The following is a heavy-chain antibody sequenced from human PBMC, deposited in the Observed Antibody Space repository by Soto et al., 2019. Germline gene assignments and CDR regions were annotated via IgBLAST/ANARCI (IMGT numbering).Heavy chain of an antibody. CDR3: ARKLAAAEDYYYYGMDV. CDR2: IWYDGSNK. D-gene: IGHD6-13*01. Sequence: QVQLVESGGGVVQPGRSLRLSCAASGFTFSSYGMHWVRQAPGKGLEWVAVIWYDGSNKYYADSVKGRFTISRDNSKHTRDLQMHSLRAEDTAVYYGARKLAAAEDYYYYGMDVGGQGTTVTVSS. CDR1: GFTFSSYG. J-gene: IGHJ6*02. V-gene: IGHV3-33*01.